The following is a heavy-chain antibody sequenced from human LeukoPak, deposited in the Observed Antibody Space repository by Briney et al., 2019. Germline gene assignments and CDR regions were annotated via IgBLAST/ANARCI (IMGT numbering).Heavy chain of an antibody. D-gene: IGHD1-26*01. CDR2: ISWNSGSI. CDR3: AKDKSYSGSYSWFDP. V-gene: IGHV3-9*01. J-gene: IGHJ5*02. Sequence: GGSLRLSCAASGFTFDDYAMHWVRQAPGKGLEWVSGISWNSGSIGYADSVKGRFTISRDNAKNSLYLQINSLRAEDTALYYCAKDKSYSGSYSWFDPWGQGTLVTVSS. CDR1: GFTFDDYA.